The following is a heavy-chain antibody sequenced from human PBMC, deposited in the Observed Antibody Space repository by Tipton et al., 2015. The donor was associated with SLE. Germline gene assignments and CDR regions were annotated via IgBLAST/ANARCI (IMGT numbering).Heavy chain of an antibody. CDR3: ARRDGLDGFDI. J-gene: IGHJ3*02. CDR2: IYYSGSS. D-gene: IGHD3-22*01. Sequence: TLSLTCTVSGGSISSSSYYWGWIRQPPGKGLEWIGRIYYSGSSYYNPSLKSRVTISVDTSKKQFSLRLSSVTAADTAVYYCARRDGLDGFDIWGQGTLVTVSS. CDR1: GGSISSSSYY. V-gene: IGHV4-39*07.